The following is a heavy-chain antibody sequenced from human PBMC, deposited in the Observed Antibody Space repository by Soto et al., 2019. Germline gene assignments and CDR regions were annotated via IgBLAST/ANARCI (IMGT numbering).Heavy chain of an antibody. Sequence: SVKVSCKASGGTFSSYAISWVRQAPGQGLEWMGGIIPIFGTANYAQKFQGRVTITADESTSTAYMELSSLRSEDTAVYYCASSKRITMIVVEGGWFDPWGQGTLVTVSS. CDR2: IIPIFGTA. D-gene: IGHD3-22*01. J-gene: IGHJ5*02. CDR1: GGTFSSYA. V-gene: IGHV1-69*13. CDR3: ASSKRITMIVVEGGWFDP.